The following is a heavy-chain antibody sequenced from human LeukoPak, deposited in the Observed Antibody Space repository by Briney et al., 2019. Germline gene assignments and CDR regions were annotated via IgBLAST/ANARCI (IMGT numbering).Heavy chain of an antibody. V-gene: IGHV4-4*09. D-gene: IGHD3-9*01. J-gene: IGHJ6*03. CDR3: ARRSYHLLTGYYNGGNYHYYYMDV. CDR2: ISSSGSP. Sequence: NPSETLSLTCIVSGGSISNYYWTWIRQPPGKGLEWSGFISSSGSPNHHPSLKSRVTISIDTSKSPLSLKLSSVTAPDTAEYYCARRSYHLLTGYYNGGNYHYYYMDVWGKGTTVTVPS. CDR1: GGSISNYY.